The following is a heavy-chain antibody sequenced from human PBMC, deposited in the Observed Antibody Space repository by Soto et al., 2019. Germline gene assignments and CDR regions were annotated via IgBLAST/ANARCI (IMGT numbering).Heavy chain of an antibody. CDR3: AKLAGYCSGNSCHGDYAMDV. CDR2: FYYSENT. J-gene: IGHJ6*02. V-gene: IGHV4-34*01. CDR1: GGSFSGYS. Sequence: PSETLSLTCAVYGGSFSGYSWGWIRQPPGKGLEWIGTFYYSENTYYNPSLKSRVTISVDTSKNQFSLKLSSVTAADTAVYCCAKLAGYCSGNSCHGDYAMDVWGQGTTVTVSS. D-gene: IGHD2-2*01.